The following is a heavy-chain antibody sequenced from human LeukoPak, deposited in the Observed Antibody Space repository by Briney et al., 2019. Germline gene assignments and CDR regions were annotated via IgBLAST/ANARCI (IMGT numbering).Heavy chain of an antibody. CDR2: IYPGDSDT. V-gene: IGHV5-51*01. CDR1: GYSFTSYW. CDR3: ASLEYYYGSGSYPFDY. Sequence: GESLKISCKGSGYSFTSYWIGWVRQMPGKGLEWMGIIYPGDSDTRYSPSFQGQVTISADKSISTAYLQRSSLKASDTAMYYCASLEYYYGSGSYPFDYWGQGTLVTVSS. J-gene: IGHJ4*02. D-gene: IGHD3-10*01.